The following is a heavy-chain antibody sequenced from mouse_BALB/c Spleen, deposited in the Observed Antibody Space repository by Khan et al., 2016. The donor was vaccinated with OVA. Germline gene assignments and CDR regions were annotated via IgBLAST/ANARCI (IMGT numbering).Heavy chain of an antibody. V-gene: IGHV3-2*02. CDR1: GYSITSDYA. D-gene: IGHD1-1*01. CDR2: ISYGGST. CDR3: ARKNYYGYAMDY. Sequence: VQLKESGPGLVTPSQSLSLTCTVTGYSITSDYAWDWIRQFPGNKLEWMGYISYGGSTSYNPSLKSRISITRDPSKNQFFLQLNSVTTEDTATYYCARKNYYGYAMDYWGQGTSVTVSS. J-gene: IGHJ4*01.